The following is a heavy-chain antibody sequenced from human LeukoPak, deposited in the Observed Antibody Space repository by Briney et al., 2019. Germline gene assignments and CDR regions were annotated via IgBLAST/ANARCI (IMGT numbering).Heavy chain of an antibody. Sequence: PGGSLRLSCAASGFTFSSYAMHWVRQAPGKGLEWVAVISYDGSNKYYADSVKGRFTISRDSSKNSLFLQMNSLRAEDTALYYCARDYCSNGRCSATRDYWGQGTLVTVSS. D-gene: IGHD2-8*01. CDR2: ISYDGSNK. J-gene: IGHJ4*02. CDR1: GFTFSSYA. CDR3: ARDYCSNGRCSATRDY. V-gene: IGHV3-30*04.